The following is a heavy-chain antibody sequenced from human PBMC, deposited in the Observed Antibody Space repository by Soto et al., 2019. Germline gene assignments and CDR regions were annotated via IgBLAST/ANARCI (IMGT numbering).Heavy chain of an antibody. CDR3: VKDWTGNKCPCLDV. Sequence: EVEVLESGGGLQQPGGSLRLSCVASGFTFNAHAMTWVRQGPGVGLEWTSSISGDGKSTYYAGSVKGRFTVSRDNSKNTLTLEMHSLRVEDTATYYCVKDWTGNKCPCLDVWGQGTTVTVSS. D-gene: IGHD3-9*01. CDR1: GFTFNAHA. J-gene: IGHJ6*02. V-gene: IGHV3-23*01. CDR2: ISGDGKST.